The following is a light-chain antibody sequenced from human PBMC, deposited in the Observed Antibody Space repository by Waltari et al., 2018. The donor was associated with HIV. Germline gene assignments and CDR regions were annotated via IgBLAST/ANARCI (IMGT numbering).Light chain of an antibody. V-gene: IGLV1-40*01. J-gene: IGLJ3*02. Sequence: QSVLTQPPSVSGAPGQRVTISCTGSSSHIGAGYAVHWYQQLPGTAPKLLIYGNSNRPAGVPDRFSGSKSGTSASLAITGLQAEDEADYYCQSYDSSLSGVFGGGTKLTVL. CDR1: SSHIGAGYA. CDR2: GNS. CDR3: QSYDSSLSGV.